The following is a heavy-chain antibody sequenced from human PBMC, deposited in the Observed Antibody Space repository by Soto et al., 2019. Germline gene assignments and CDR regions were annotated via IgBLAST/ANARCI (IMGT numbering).Heavy chain of an antibody. CDR1: GGSISSGDYY. D-gene: IGHD4-17*01. V-gene: IGHV4-30-4*01. CDR2: IYYSGST. CDR3: ARGPANYGDYFPFDY. J-gene: IGHJ4*02. Sequence: SETLSLTCTVSGGSISSGDYYWSWIRQPPGKGLEWIGYIYYSGSTYYNPSLKSRVTISVDTSKNQFSLKLSSVTAADTAVYYCARGPANYGDYFPFDYWGQGTLVTVSS.